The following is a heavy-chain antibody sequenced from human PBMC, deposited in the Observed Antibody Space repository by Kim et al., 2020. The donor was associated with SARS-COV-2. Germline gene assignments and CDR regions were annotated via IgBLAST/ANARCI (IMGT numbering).Heavy chain of an antibody. D-gene: IGHD6-13*01. Sequence: GGTYSTPSLRGRVTISVDTSKNRFSLKLSSVTAADTAVYYCARHREGYDYWGPGTLVTVSS. CDR3: ARHREGYDY. V-gene: IGHV4-39*01. CDR2: GGT. J-gene: IGHJ4*02.